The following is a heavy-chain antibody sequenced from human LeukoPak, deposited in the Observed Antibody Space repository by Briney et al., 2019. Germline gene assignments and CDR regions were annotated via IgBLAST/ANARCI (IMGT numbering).Heavy chain of an antibody. CDR1: GFTFSDYY. Sequence: GGSLRLSCAASGFTFSDYYMSWIRQAPGKGLEWVSYISSSGSTIYYADSVKGRFTISRDNAKNSLYLQMSSLRAEDTAVYYCATPSGRVSGLWFGGPGVYYYGMDVWGQGTTVTASS. CDR2: ISSSGSTI. V-gene: IGHV3-11*01. J-gene: IGHJ6*02. D-gene: IGHD3-10*01. CDR3: ATPSGRVSGLWFGGPGVYYYGMDV.